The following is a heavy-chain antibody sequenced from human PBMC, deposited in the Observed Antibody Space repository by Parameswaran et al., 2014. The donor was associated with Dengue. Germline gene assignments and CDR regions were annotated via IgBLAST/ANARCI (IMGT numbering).Heavy chain of an antibody. Sequence: VRQMPGKGLEWVSYISSSGSTIYYADSVKGRFTISRDNAKNSLYLQMNSLRAEDTAVYYCARDLAASYFDYWGQGTLVTVSS. CDR2: ISSSGSTI. CDR3: ARDLAASYFDY. D-gene: IGHD6-19*01. J-gene: IGHJ4*02. V-gene: IGHV3-48*03.